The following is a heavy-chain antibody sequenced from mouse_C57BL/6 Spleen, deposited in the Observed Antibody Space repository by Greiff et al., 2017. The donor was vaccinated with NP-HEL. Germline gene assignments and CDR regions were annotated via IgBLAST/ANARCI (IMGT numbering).Heavy chain of an antibody. CDR1: GYTFTDYY. CDR3: AGLDYFDY. D-gene: IGHD2-4*01. Sequence: EVQLQQSGPELVKPGASVKISCKASGYTFTDYYMNWVKQSHGKSLEWIGDINPNNGGTSYNQKFKGKATLTVDKSSSTAYMELRSLTSEDSAVYYCAGLDYFDYWGQGTTLTVSS. V-gene: IGHV1-26*01. J-gene: IGHJ2*01. CDR2: INPNNGGT.